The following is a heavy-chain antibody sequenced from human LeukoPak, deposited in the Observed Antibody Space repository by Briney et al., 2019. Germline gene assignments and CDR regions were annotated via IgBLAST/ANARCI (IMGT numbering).Heavy chain of an antibody. CDR1: GFSFASYW. J-gene: IGHJ3*02. V-gene: IGHV5-51*01. Sequence: GESLQIPCKGSGFSFASYWIGWVRQMPGKGLEWMGIIHRDDNVRYSPSFQGQVTISVDESISTAYLQWSSLKASDTAMYYCARLLLWFGEADAFDIWGQGTMVTVSS. CDR2: IHRDDNV. CDR3: ARLLLWFGEADAFDI. D-gene: IGHD3-10*01.